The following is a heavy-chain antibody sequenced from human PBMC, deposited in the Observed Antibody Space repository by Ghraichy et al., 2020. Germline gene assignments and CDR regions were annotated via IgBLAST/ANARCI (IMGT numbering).Heavy chain of an antibody. CDR1: GFAFSSYW. CDR2: IKQDGSEK. J-gene: IGHJ4*02. Sequence: GGSLRLSCAASGFAFSSYWMTWVRQAPGKGLEWVANIKQDGSEKDYVDSVKGRFTISRDNAKNSLYLQMNSLRAEDTAVYYCVSGYWNYKYWGQGTLVTVSS. D-gene: IGHD1-7*01. CDR3: VSGYWNYKY. V-gene: IGHV3-7*03.